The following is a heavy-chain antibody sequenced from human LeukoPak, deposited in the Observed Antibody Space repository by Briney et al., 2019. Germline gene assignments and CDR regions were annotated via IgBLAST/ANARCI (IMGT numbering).Heavy chain of an antibody. CDR2: IYPGDSDT. Sequence: GESLKISCKGSGYSFTSYWIGWVRQMPGKGLEWMGTIYPGDSDTRYSPSFQGQVTISADKSISTAYLQWSSLKASDTAMYYCARSPQNPLGIVGAFDYWGQGTLVTVSS. J-gene: IGHJ4*02. CDR1: GYSFTSYW. D-gene: IGHD1-26*01. CDR3: ARSPQNPLGIVGAFDY. V-gene: IGHV5-51*01.